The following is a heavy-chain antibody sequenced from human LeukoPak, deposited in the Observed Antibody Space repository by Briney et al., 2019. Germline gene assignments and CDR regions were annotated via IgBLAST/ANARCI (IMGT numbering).Heavy chain of an antibody. CDR2: INHSGST. Sequence: SETLSLTCAVYGGSFSGYYWSWIRQPPGRGLEWIGEINHSGSTNYNPSLKSRVTISVDTSKNQFSLKLSSVTAADTAVYYCARAYCGGDCYPYNWFDPWGQGTLVTVSS. CDR1: GGSFSGYY. J-gene: IGHJ5*02. D-gene: IGHD2-21*02. V-gene: IGHV4-34*01. CDR3: ARAYCGGDCYPYNWFDP.